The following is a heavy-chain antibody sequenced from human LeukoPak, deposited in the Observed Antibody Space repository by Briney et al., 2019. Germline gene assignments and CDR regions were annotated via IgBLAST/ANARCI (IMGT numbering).Heavy chain of an antibody. CDR2: IKQDESEK. V-gene: IGHV3-7*01. CDR3: ARDEIRGTYYFDY. CDR1: GFTFSSYW. Sequence: GGSLRLSCAASGFTFSSYWMSWVRQAPGKGLEWVANIKQDESEKYYVDSVKGRFTISRDNAKNSLYLQMNSLRAEDTAVYYCARDEIRGTYYFDYWGQGTLVTVSS. J-gene: IGHJ4*02. D-gene: IGHD1-26*01.